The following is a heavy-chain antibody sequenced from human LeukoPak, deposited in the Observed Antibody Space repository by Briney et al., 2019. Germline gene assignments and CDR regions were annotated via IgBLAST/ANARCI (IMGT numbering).Heavy chain of an antibody. CDR3: AREGSSWFQFDY. Sequence: ASVRVSCEQSGYSFTRYYIHWVRETPGQGLEWMGIINPSGGSTSYAQKFQGRVTMTRDTSTSTVYMELSSLRSEDTAVYYCAREGSSWFQFDYWGQGTLVTVSS. D-gene: IGHD6-13*01. CDR1: GYSFTRYY. CDR2: INPSGGST. V-gene: IGHV1-46*01. J-gene: IGHJ4*02.